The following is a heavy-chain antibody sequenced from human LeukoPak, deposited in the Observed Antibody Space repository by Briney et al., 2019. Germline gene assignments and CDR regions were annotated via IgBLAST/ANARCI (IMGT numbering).Heavy chain of an antibody. Sequence: GGSLRLSCAASGFTFSSYGMHWVRQAPGKGLEWVAVIWYDGSNKYYADSVKGRFTISRHNSKNTLYLQMNSLRAEDTAVYYCARPYGSSWSNYYYYGMDVWGQGTTVTVSS. V-gene: IGHV3-33*01. CDR3: ARPYGSSWSNYYYYGMDV. CDR2: IWYDGSNK. D-gene: IGHD6-13*01. J-gene: IGHJ6*02. CDR1: GFTFSSYG.